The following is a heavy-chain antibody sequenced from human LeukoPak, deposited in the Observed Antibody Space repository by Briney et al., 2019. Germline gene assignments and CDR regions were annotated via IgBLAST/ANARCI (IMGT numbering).Heavy chain of an antibody. D-gene: IGHD2-15*01. V-gene: IGHV4-34*01. J-gene: IGHJ4*02. CDR1: GDSFSGYY. CDR2: VNDRGTT. CDR3: ATRRGGPYAYYFDH. Sequence: SETLSRTCAVYGDSFSGYYWSWIRQSPGTGLEWIGEVNDRGTTNYNPNLKSRVTISVVTSSNQFSLRLTSVTAADTAIYFCATRRGGPYAYYFDHWDQGALVTVSS.